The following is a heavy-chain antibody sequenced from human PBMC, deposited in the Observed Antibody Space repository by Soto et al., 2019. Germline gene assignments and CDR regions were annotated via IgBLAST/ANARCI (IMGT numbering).Heavy chain of an antibody. Sequence: GASVKVSCKASGYTFTSYGISWVRQAPGQGLEWMGWISAYNGNTNYAQRFQGRVTITADESTSTAYMELSSLRSEDTAVYYCARVPRWELLGMRPAPYYFDYWGQGTLVTVSS. CDR2: ISAYNGNT. V-gene: IGHV1-18*01. CDR3: ARVPRWELLGMRPAPYYFDY. D-gene: IGHD1-26*01. CDR1: GYTFTSYG. J-gene: IGHJ4*02.